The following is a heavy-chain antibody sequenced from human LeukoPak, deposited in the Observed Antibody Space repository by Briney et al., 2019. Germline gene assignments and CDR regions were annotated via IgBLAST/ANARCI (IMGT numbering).Heavy chain of an antibody. D-gene: IGHD5-24*01. J-gene: IGHJ5*02. V-gene: IGHV1-18*01. CDR2: ISAYNTNT. Sequence: ASVKVSCKASGYTFTSYGISWVRQAPGQGLEWMAWISAYNTNTNYAQKFQGRVTLTRDMSTSTDYLELSSLRSEDTAVYYCARDNSVRDEAWWFNPWGQGTLVTVSS. CDR3: ARDNSVRDEAWWFNP. CDR1: GYTFTSYG.